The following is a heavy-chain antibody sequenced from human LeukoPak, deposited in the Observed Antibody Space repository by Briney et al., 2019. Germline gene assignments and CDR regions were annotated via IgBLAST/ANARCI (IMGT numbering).Heavy chain of an antibody. V-gene: IGHV1-18*01. CDR2: ISAYNGNT. Sequence: ASVKVPCKASGYTFTSYGISWVRQAPGQGLEWMGWISAYNGNTNYAQKLQGRVTMTTDTSTSTAYMELRSLRSDDTAVYYCARPSIAAAGTAFDYWGQGTLVTVSS. CDR3: ARPSIAAAGTAFDY. D-gene: IGHD6-13*01. J-gene: IGHJ4*02. CDR1: GYTFTSYG.